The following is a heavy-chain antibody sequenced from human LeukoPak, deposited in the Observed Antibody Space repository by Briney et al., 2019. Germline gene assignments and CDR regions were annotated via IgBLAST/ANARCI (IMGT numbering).Heavy chain of an antibody. CDR3: ARYYGSGSYDYYYCTDV. D-gene: IGHD3-10*01. CDR1: GFTFSSYW. V-gene: IGHV3-74*01. J-gene: IGHJ6*03. Sequence: GGSLRLSCAASGFTFSSYWMHWVRHAPGKGLVWVSRINSDGSSTNYADSVKGRFTISRDNAKNTLYLQMNSLRAEDTAVYYCARYYGSGSYDYYYCTDVWGKGTTVTISS. CDR2: INSDGSST.